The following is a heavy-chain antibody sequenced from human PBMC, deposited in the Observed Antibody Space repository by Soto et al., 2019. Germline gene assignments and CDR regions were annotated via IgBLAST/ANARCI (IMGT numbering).Heavy chain of an antibody. Sequence: QEQLVQSGAEVKKPGSSVKVSCKVSGGTFSTYAISWVRQAPGQGLEWMGGIIPIFNAAKYAQKFQGRVTITADKSTSTARMELSSLRSEDTAVYYCARQMVSSGWHYGNWFDPWGQGTPVTVSS. CDR1: GGTFSTYA. J-gene: IGHJ5*02. CDR3: ARQMVSSGWHYGNWFDP. V-gene: IGHV1-69*06. CDR2: IIPIFNAA. D-gene: IGHD6-19*01.